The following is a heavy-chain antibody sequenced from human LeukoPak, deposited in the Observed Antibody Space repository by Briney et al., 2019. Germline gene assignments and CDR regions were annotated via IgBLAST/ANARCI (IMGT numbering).Heavy chain of an antibody. V-gene: IGHV3-21*01. D-gene: IGHD4-17*01. CDR2: ISSSSSYT. CDR3: ARVGYGDTGDY. CDR1: GFTFSSYS. J-gene: IGHJ4*02. Sequence: GGSLRLSCAASGFTFSSYSMNWVRQAPGKGLEWVSSISSSSSYTYYADSVKGRFTISRDNAKNSLYLQMNSLRAEDTAVYYCARVGYGDTGDYWGQGTLVTVSS.